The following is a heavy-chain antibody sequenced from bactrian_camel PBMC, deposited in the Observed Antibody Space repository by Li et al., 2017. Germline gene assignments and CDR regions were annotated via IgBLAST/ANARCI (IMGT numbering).Heavy chain of an antibody. CDR1: ASAIRTGC. CDR3: TKDRSYGTRNWAQST. CDR2: ISRGADTT. D-gene: IGHD3*01. V-gene: IGHV3S40*01. J-gene: IGHJ4*01. Sequence: VQLVESGGASVQVGGSLRLSCVTSASAIRTGCMAWFRQTPGKGLEWVSTISRGADTTHYADSVKGRFTVSRDNAKNTVYLQMNSLKPEDTAMYYRTKDRSYGTRNWAQSTRGQGTQVTVS.